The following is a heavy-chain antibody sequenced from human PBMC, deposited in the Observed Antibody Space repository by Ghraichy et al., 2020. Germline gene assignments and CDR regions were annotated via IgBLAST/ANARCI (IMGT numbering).Heavy chain of an antibody. Sequence: SETLSLTCAVYGGSFSGYYWSWIRQPPGKGLEWIGEIIHSGSTNYNPSLKSRVTMSVDTSKKQFSLKLSSVTAADTAVYYCARRGRGEPDYWGQGTLVTVSS. V-gene: IGHV4-34*12. CDR2: IIHSGST. CDR3: ARRGRGEPDY. CDR1: GGSFSGYY. D-gene: IGHD3-10*01. J-gene: IGHJ4*02.